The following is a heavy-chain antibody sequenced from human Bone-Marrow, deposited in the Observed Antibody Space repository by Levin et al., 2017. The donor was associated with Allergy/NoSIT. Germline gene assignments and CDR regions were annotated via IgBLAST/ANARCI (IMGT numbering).Heavy chain of an antibody. J-gene: IGHJ4*02. Sequence: GGSLRLSCAASGFTFSSYEMNWVRQAPGKGLEWVSYISSSGSTIYYADSVKGRFTISRDNAKNSLYLQMNSLRAEDTAVYYCAGYGDYGDYWGQGTLVTVSS. CDR1: GFTFSSYE. D-gene: IGHD4-17*01. CDR3: AGYGDYGDY. CDR2: ISSSGSTI. V-gene: IGHV3-48*03.